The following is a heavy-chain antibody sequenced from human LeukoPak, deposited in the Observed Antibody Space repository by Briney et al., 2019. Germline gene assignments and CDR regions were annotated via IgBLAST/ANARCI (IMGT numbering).Heavy chain of an antibody. J-gene: IGHJ4*02. Sequence: GGSLRLSCAPSGFTFSRHGMHWVRQAPGKGLEWVAIISNDGSRKYYAHSVEGRFTISRDNSKNTLYLQMDSLRAEDTAVYYCARVPTSDQAVAGTVPFDYWGQGTLVTVSS. CDR3: ARVPTSDQAVAGTVPFDY. CDR2: ISNDGSRK. CDR1: GFTFSRHG. D-gene: IGHD6-19*01. V-gene: IGHV3-30*03.